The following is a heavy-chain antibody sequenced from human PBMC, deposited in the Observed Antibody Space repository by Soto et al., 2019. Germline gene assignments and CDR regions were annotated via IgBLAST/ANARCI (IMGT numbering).Heavy chain of an antibody. Sequence: EVQLVESGGGWVQPGGSLRLSCVVSGFTFNSYSMDWVRQAPGKGLEWVSYITSGSSTIHYADSVKGRFTISRDNAKNSVFLQMNSLRVEDTAVYYCVRDAGSLGYWGQGPLVTVSS. J-gene: IGHJ4*02. CDR1: GFTFNSYS. V-gene: IGHV3-48*01. CDR3: VRDAGSLGY. D-gene: IGHD3-10*01. CDR2: ITSGSSTI.